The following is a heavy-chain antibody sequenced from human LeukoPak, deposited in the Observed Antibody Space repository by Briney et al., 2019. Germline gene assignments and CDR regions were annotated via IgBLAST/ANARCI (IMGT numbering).Heavy chain of an antibody. J-gene: IGHJ6*03. CDR1: GGSISSYY. V-gene: IGHV4-59*01. D-gene: IGHD2-8*01. CDR3: ARVDIVRYYYYMDV. CDR2: IYYSGST. Sequence: SETLSLTCTVSGGSISSYYWSWIRQPPGKGLEWIGYIYYSGSTNYNPSLKSRVTISVDTSKNQFSLKLSSVTAADTAVYYCARVDIVRYYYYMDVWGKGTTVTVSS.